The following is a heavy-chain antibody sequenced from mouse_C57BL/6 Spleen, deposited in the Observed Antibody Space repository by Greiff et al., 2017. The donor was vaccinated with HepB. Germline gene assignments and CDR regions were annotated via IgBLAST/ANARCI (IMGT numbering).Heavy chain of an antibody. V-gene: IGHV1-9*01. CDR2: ILPGSGST. D-gene: IGHD1-1*01. CDR1: GYTFTGYW. Sequence: VQLQQSGAELMKPGASVKLSCKATGYTFTGYWIEWVKQRPGHGLEWIGEILPGSGSTNYNEKFKGKATFTADTSSNTAYMQLSSLTTEDSAIYDCARTPNYYGSSDYAMDYWGQGTSVTVSS. CDR3: ARTPNYYGSSDYAMDY. J-gene: IGHJ4*01.